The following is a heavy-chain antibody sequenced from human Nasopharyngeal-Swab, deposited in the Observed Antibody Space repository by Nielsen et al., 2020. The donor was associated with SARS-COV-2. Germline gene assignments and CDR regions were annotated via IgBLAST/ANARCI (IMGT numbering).Heavy chain of an antibody. CDR2: INHSGST. CDR1: GGSFSGYY. J-gene: IGHJ4*02. CDR3: ARDVTTVTTPYFDY. V-gene: IGHV4-34*01. D-gene: IGHD4-17*01. Sequence: SETLSLTCAVYGGSFSGYYWSWIRQPPGKGLEWIGEINHSGSTNYNPSLKSRVTISVDTSKNQFSLKLSSVTAADTAVYYCARDVTTVTTPYFDYWGQGTLVTVSS.